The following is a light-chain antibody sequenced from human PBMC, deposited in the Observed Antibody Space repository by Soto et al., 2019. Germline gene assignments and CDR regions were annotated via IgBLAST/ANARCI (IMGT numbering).Light chain of an antibody. CDR2: NNN. Sequence: QSVLTQPPSASGTPGQRVTISCSGTSSNIGSNPLHWDQQVPGTAPNLLIHNNNQRPSGVPARFSGSKSGTSASLAISGLQSEDEADYYCAAWDDSLNGVLFGGGTKVTVL. V-gene: IGLV1-44*01. J-gene: IGLJ2*01. CDR3: AAWDDSLNGVL. CDR1: SSNIGSNP.